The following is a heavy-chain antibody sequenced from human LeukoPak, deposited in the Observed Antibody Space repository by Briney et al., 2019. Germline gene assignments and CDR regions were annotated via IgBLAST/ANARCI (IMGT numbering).Heavy chain of an antibody. J-gene: IGHJ4*02. CDR1: GFTFSLYA. V-gene: IGHV3-21*05. D-gene: IGHD2-2*01. CDR2: INDDSSDI. CDR3: ARDTFQPGLIDS. Sequence: PGGSLRLSCAASGFTFSLYAMNWVRQAPGKGLGGVSYINDDSSDIHYAGSVRGRFTISRDDARKTLYLQLSSLRVEDTAVYYCARDTFQPGLIDSWGQGTLVTVSS.